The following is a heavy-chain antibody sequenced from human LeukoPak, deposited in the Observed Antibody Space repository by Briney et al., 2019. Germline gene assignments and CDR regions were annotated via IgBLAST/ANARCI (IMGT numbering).Heavy chain of an antibody. D-gene: IGHD2/OR15-2a*01. V-gene: IGHV4-39*01. CDR2: IYYTGST. J-gene: IGHJ5*02. CDR3: ARQENTGLQAYNWFDP. Sequence: SETLSLTCTVSGGFISSSNYYWGWIRQPPGKGLEWIGIIYYTGSTYYNPSLKSRVAMSVDTSKKQFSLKLSFVTAADTAVYYCARQENTGLQAYNWFDPWGQGTLVTVSS. CDR1: GGFISSSNYY.